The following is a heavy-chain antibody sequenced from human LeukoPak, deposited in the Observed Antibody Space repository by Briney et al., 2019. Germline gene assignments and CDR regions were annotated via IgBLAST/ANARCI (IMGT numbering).Heavy chain of an antibody. CDR1: RFTFSNYG. CDR2: ISHDGGEK. J-gene: IGHJ4*02. D-gene: IGHD6-19*01. V-gene: IGHV3-30*03. Sequence: GGSLRLSCAASRFTFSNYGMHWVRQAPGKGLEWVAGISHDGGEKFYADSVKGRFSISRDNSKNKVYLQMNSLRAEDTAVYHCASGSSGWYGEIWGQGTLVTVSS. CDR3: ASGSSGWYGEI.